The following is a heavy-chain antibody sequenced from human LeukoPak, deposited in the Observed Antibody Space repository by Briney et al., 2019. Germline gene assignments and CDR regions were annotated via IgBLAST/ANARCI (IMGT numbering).Heavy chain of an antibody. J-gene: IGHJ4*02. Sequence: GGSLRLSCAASGFTVSSNYMSWVRQAPGKGLEWVSVIYSGGSTYYADSVKGRFTISRDNSKNTLYLQMNSLRAEDTAVYYCAREGEDYYDSSGYYFDYWGQGTLVTVPS. CDR2: IYSGGST. D-gene: IGHD3-22*01. CDR1: GFTVSSNY. CDR3: AREGEDYYDSSGYYFDY. V-gene: IGHV3-53*01.